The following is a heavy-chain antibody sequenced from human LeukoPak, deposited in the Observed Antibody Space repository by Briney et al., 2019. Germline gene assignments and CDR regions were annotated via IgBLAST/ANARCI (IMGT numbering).Heavy chain of an antibody. V-gene: IGHV3-33*06. Sequence: PGGSLRLSCAATGFTFSSYGMHWVRQAPGKGLEWVAVIWYDGSNKYYADSVKGRFTISRDNSKNTLYLQMNSLRAEDTAVYYCAKGYCSGGICYTPAGLHYWGQGTLVTVSS. J-gene: IGHJ4*02. CDR2: IWYDGSNK. CDR3: AKGYCSGGICYTPAGLHY. CDR1: GFTFSSYG. D-gene: IGHD2-15*01.